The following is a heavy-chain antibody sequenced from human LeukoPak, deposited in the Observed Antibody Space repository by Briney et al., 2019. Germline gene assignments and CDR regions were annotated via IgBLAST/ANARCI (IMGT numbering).Heavy chain of an antibody. CDR3: ARGFSMVGDPERDYAFDI. CDR2: IWYDGSNK. D-gene: IGHD1-26*01. Sequence: GGSLRLSCAASGFTFSSYGMHWVRQAPGKGLEWVAVIWYDGSNKYYADSVKGRFTISRDNSKNTLYLQMNSLRAEDTAVYYCARGFSMVGDPERDYAFDIWGQGIMVTVSS. CDR1: GFTFSSYG. V-gene: IGHV3-33*01. J-gene: IGHJ3*02.